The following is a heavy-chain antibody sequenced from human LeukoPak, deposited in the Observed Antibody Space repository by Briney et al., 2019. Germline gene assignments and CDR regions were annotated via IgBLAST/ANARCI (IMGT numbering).Heavy chain of an antibody. D-gene: IGHD2-21*02. CDR3: ARARADRVVTAQAAQTLAHFDY. Sequence: GSLRLSCAASGFTVSSNYMSWVRQAPGKGLEWVSVIYSGGSTYYADSVKGRFTTSRDNSKNTLYLQMNSLRAEDTAVYYCARARADRVVTAQAAQTLAHFDYWGQGTLVTVSS. CDR2: IYSGGST. CDR1: GFTVSSNY. J-gene: IGHJ4*02. V-gene: IGHV3-53*01.